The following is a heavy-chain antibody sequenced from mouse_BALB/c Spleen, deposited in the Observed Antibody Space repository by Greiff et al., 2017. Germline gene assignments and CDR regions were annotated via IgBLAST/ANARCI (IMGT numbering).Heavy chain of an antibody. CDR1: GFNIKDTY. D-gene: IGHD2-3*01. CDR3: ARDDGYYGGFAY. Sequence: EVKLQQSGAELVKPGASVKLSCTASGFNIKDTYMHWVKQRPEQGLEWIGRIDPANGNTKYDPKFQGKATITADTSSNTAYLQLSSLTSEDTAVYYCARDDGYYGGFAYWGQGTLVTVSA. CDR2: IDPANGNT. V-gene: IGHV14-3*02. J-gene: IGHJ3*01.